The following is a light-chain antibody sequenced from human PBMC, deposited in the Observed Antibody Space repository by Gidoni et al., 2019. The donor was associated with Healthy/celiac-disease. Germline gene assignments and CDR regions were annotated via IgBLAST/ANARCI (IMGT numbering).Light chain of an antibody. V-gene: IGKV3-11*01. CDR3: QQRSNWLT. CDR1: QSVSSY. Sequence: EIVLPQSPATLSLSPGERATLSCRASQSVSSYLAWYQQKPGQAPRLRIYDASNRATGIPARFSGSGSGTDFTLTISSLEPEDFAVYYCQQRSNWLTFGGGTKVEIK. J-gene: IGKJ4*01. CDR2: DAS.